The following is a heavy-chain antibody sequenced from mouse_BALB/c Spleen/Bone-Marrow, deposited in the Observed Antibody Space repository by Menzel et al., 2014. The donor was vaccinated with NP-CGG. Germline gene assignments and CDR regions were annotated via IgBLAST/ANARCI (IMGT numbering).Heavy chain of an antibody. Sequence: EVMLVESGGGLVQPGDSLRLSCATSGFTFSDFCMEWVRQPPGKRLEWIAASRNKAKYYTTEYSASVKGRFIVSRDTSQSVLYLQMNALRAEDTAIYYCARDVGYGNYFVYWGQGTLVTVSA. CDR3: ARDVGYGNYFVY. CDR2: SRNKAKYYTT. J-gene: IGHJ3*01. CDR1: GFTFSDFC. D-gene: IGHD2-10*02. V-gene: IGHV7-1*02.